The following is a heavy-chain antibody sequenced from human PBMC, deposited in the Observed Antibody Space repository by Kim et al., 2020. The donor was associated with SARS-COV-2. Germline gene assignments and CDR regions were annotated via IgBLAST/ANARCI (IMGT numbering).Heavy chain of an antibody. CDR2: INHSGST. D-gene: IGHD5-12*01. CDR3: ASLGWLQIRAY. V-gene: IGHV4-34*01. J-gene: IGHJ4*02. Sequence: SETLSLTCAVYGGSFSGYYWSWIRQPPGKGLEWIGEINHSGSTNYNPSLKSRVTISVDTSKNQFSLKLSSVTAADTAVYYCASLGWLQIRAYWGQGTLVTVSS. CDR1: GGSFSGYY.